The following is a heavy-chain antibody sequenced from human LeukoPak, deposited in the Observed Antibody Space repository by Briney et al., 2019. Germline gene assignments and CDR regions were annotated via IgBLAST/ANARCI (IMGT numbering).Heavy chain of an antibody. CDR2: ISWNSGSI. V-gene: IGHV3-9*01. D-gene: IGHD2-15*01. J-gene: IGHJ4*02. CDR1: GFTFDDYA. CDR3: AKVTGYCSGGSCYSGPFDY. Sequence: GGSLRLSCAASGFTFDDYAMHWVRQAPGKGLEWVSGISWNSGSIGYADSVKGRFTISRDNAKNSLYLQMNSLRAEDTALYYCAKVTGYCSGGSCYSGPFDYWGQGTLVTVSS.